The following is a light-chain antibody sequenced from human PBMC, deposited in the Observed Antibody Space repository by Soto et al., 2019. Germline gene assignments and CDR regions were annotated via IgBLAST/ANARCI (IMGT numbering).Light chain of an antibody. Sequence: AIQLTQSPSSLSASVGDRVTITCRASQGISSALAWYQQKPGKAPNLLIYDASSLESGVPSRFSGSGSGTDFTLTISSLQPEDFATYYCQQFNSYPGLGRLTFGGGTKVEIK. CDR2: DAS. CDR3: QQFNSYPGLGRLT. V-gene: IGKV1-13*02. J-gene: IGKJ4*01. CDR1: QGISSA.